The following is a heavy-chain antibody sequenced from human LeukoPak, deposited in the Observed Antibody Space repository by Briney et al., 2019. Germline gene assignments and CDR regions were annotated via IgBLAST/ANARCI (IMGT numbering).Heavy chain of an antibody. CDR3: ARRSGSFQGDYNFDY. D-gene: IGHD1-26*01. J-gene: IGHJ4*02. CDR2: IYPGDSDT. CDR1: GYIFTSYW. Sequence: GESLKISCKGSGYIFTSYWIGWVRQMPGKGLEWMGIIYPGDSDTRYSPSFQGQVTISADKSISTAYLQWSSLKASDTAMYYCARRSGSFQGDYNFDYWGQVTLVTVSS. V-gene: IGHV5-51*01.